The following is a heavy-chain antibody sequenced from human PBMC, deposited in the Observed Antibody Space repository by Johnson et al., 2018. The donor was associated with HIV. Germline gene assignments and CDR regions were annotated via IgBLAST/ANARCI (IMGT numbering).Heavy chain of an antibody. CDR3: ARRDSGSLSFDI. CDR2: ISGSGGRI. J-gene: IGHJ3*02. CDR1: GFTFSSYA. D-gene: IGHD1-26*01. Sequence: EVQLMESGGGLVQPGGSLRLSCAASGFTFSSYAMTWVRQAPGKGLEWVSTISGSGGRIGYADSVKGRCTISRDNVRNSLYLQMNSLRAEDTAFYYCARRDSGSLSFDIWGQGTMVTVSS. V-gene: IGHV3-23*01.